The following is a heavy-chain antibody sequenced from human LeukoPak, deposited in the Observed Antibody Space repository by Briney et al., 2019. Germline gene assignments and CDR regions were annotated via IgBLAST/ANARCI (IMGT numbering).Heavy chain of an antibody. CDR3: ARRADSSWYFDS. Sequence: SETLSLTCTVSGASISSSTDDWGWLRQPPGKGLEWIGTIYSSGNTYYNPSLKSRFTISVDTSRNHFSLNLSSVTAADTAVYYCARRADSSWYFDSWGQGTLVTVSS. D-gene: IGHD6-13*01. CDR1: GASISSSTDD. CDR2: IYSSGNT. V-gene: IGHV4-39*02. J-gene: IGHJ4*02.